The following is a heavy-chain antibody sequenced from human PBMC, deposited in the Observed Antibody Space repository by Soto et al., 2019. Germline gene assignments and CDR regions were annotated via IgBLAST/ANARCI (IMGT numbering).Heavy chain of an antibody. CDR1: GGSVTSRSYY. J-gene: IGHJ4*02. CDR2: ISTSGST. CDR3: ATIGIVGATSVDY. V-gene: IGHV4-61*01. Sequence: SSETLSLTCTVSGGSVTSRSYYWSWIRQPPGKGLEWIGYISTSGSTNYNPSLKSRVTISVDTSKNQFSLKLSSVTAADTAVYYCATIGIVGATSVDYWGQGTLVTVSS. D-gene: IGHD1-26*01.